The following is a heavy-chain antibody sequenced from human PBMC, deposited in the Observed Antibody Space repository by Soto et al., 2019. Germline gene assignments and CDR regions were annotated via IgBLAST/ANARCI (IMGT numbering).Heavy chain of an antibody. Sequence: GGSLRLSCAASGFTFSSYAMHWVRQAPGKGLEWVAVISYDGSNKYYADSVKGRFTISRDNSKNTLYLQMNSLRAEDTAVYYCARSRGYSYGCAYWGQGTLVTVSS. D-gene: IGHD5-18*01. V-gene: IGHV3-30-3*01. CDR1: GFTFSSYA. CDR3: ARSRGYSYGCAY. CDR2: ISYDGSNK. J-gene: IGHJ4*02.